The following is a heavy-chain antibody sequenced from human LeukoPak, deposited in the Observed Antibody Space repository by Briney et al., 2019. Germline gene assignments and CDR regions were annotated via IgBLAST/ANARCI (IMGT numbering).Heavy chain of an antibody. Sequence: GGSLRLSCAASGFTFSSYWMSWVRQAPGKGLEWVSYISSSSSTIYYADSVKGRFTISRDNAKNSLYLQMNSLRAEDTAVYYCARDPPWVVAATMDVWGKGTTVTVSS. V-gene: IGHV3-48*04. CDR1: GFTFSSYW. D-gene: IGHD2-15*01. CDR3: ARDPPWVVAATMDV. J-gene: IGHJ6*04. CDR2: ISSSSSTI.